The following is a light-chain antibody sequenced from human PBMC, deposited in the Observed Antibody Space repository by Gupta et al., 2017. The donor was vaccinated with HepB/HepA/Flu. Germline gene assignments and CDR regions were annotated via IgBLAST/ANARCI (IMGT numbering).Light chain of an antibody. CDR1: RSLVHNDGNTY. J-gene: IGKJ2*01. CDR3: LQLTQYPFT. Sequence: VITLTPLSCTVTLGQRAPITCRSSRSLVHNDGNTYLSWLQQRPGQHPRLLIYKISNRFSGVPDRFGGSGAGTDFTLKISRVEAEDVGVYFCLQLTQYPFTFGQGTKLEIK. CDR2: KIS. V-gene: IGKV2-24*01.